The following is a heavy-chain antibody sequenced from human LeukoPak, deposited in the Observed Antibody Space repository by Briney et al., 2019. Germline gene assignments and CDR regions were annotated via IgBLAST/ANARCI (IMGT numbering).Heavy chain of an antibody. Sequence: GGSLRLSCAASGFTFSSYAMHWVRQAPGKGLEWVAVVSYDGSIKSYADSVKGRFTISRDNPRNTLYLQMNSLRGEDTAIYYCAAWRGYDSGSFSGPLDYWGQGTLVLVSS. J-gene: IGHJ4*02. V-gene: IGHV3-30-3*01. CDR1: GFTFSSYA. CDR3: AAWRGYDSGSFSGPLDY. CDR2: VSYDGSIK. D-gene: IGHD3-10*01.